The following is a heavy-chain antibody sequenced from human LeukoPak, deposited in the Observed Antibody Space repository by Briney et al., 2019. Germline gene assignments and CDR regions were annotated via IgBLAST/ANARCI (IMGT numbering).Heavy chain of an antibody. CDR1: GDSISSSSYY. J-gene: IGHJ1*01. CDR3: ARRRYYDSTGFLD. V-gene: IGHV4-39*01. CDR2: IYYSGSS. Sequence: SETLSLTCTVSGDSISSSSYYWGWVRQPAGKGLEWIADIYYSGSSYYSPSLKSRVTISLDTSKNQFSLKLRSVTAADTAVYFCARRRYYDSTGFLDWGQGTLVSVSS. D-gene: IGHD3-22*01.